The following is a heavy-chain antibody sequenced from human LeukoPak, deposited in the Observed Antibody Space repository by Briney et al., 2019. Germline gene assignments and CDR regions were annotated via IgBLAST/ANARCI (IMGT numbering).Heavy chain of an antibody. CDR3: ARDDAFDL. Sequence: PGGSLRLSCEASGFTFHDHAMHWVRQAPGKGLEWLSGLGWDGGSIGCADSVKGRFTISRDNAKKSLYLQMNSLGVEDTALYYCARDDAFDLWGQGTMVTVSS. V-gene: IGHV3-9*01. J-gene: IGHJ3*01. CDR2: LGWDGGSI. CDR1: GFTFHDHA.